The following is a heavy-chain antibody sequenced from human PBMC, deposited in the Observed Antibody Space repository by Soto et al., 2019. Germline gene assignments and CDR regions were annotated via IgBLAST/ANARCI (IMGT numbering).Heavy chain of an antibody. CDR2: ISWNSGSI. CDR3: AKEPTPITMVRGVNAFDI. Sequence: EVPLVESGGGLVQPGRSLRLSCAASGFTFDDYAMHWVRQAPGKGLEWVSGISWNSGSIGYADSVKGRFTISRDNAKNSLYLQMNSLRAEDTALYYCAKEPTPITMVRGVNAFDIWGQGTMVTVSS. V-gene: IGHV3-9*01. D-gene: IGHD3-10*01. J-gene: IGHJ3*02. CDR1: GFTFDDYA.